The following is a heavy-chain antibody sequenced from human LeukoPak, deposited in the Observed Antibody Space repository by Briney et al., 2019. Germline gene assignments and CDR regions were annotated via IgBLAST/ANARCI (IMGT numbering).Heavy chain of an antibody. D-gene: IGHD5-12*01. CDR2: IYYSGST. V-gene: IGHV4-39*02. J-gene: IGHJ3*02. CDR1: GGSISSSSYY. CDR3: ARDDNSGYSDDAFGI. Sequence: SETLSLTCTVSGGSISSSSYYWGWIRQPPGKGLEWIGSIYYSGSTYYNPSLKSRVTISVDTSKNQFSLKLSSVTAADTAVYYCARDDNSGYSDDAFGIWGQGTLVTVSS.